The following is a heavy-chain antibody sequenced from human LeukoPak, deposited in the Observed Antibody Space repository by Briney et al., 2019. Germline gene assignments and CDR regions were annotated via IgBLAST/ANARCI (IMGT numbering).Heavy chain of an antibody. CDR2: ISSNGDST. CDR1: GFTFSSYP. D-gene: IGHD3-22*01. V-gene: IGHV3-64*01. Sequence: PGGSLRLSCAASGFTFSSYPMHWVRQAPGKGLEGVSGISSNGDSTYYANSVKGRFTISRDNSKNTLYLQMGSLRAEDMAVYYCAREYYYEELDYWGQGTLVTVSS. CDR3: AREYYYEELDY. J-gene: IGHJ4*02.